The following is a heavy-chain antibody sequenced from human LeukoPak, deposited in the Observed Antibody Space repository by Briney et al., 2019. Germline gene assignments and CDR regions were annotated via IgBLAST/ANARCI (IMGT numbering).Heavy chain of an antibody. D-gene: IGHD5-12*01. J-gene: IGHJ5*02. CDR3: ARDYLYRAQWGDIVATSYTPVGAFGFDP. CDR1: GYTFTGYY. Sequence: ASVKVSCKASGYTFTGYYMHWVRQAPGQGLEWMGWINPNSGGTNYAQKFQGRVTMTRDTSISTAYMEQSRLRSDDTAVYYCARDYLYRAQWGDIVATSYTPVGAFGFDPWGQGTLVTVSS. CDR2: INPNSGGT. V-gene: IGHV1-2*02.